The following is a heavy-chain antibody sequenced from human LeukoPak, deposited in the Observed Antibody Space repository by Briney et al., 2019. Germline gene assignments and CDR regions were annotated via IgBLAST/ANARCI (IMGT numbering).Heavy chain of an antibody. J-gene: IGHJ4*02. CDR1: GFSVSNNY. D-gene: IGHD3-16*01. V-gene: IGHV3-66*01. CDR3: ARASDGGYYFDF. CDR2: IFIGVGT. Sequence: GGSLGLSCAASGFSVSNNYMTWVRQAPGKGLEWVSIIFIGVGTYYTDSVKGRFTISRDNSKNTLYLQMNSLGAEDTAVYYCARASDGGYYFDFWGQGTLVTVSS.